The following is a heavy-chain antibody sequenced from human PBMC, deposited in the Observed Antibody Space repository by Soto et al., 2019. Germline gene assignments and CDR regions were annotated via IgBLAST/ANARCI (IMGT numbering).Heavy chain of an antibody. V-gene: IGHV3-30-3*01. Sequence: PGGSLRLSCAASGFSFSSYAMHWVRQAPGKGLEWVAVISYDGSNKYYADSVKGRFTISRDNSKNTLYLQMNSLRAEDTAVYYCASEPSFGDYYFDYWGQGTLVTVSS. CDR2: ISYDGSNK. J-gene: IGHJ4*02. D-gene: IGHD4-17*01. CDR3: ASEPSFGDYYFDY. CDR1: GFSFSSYA.